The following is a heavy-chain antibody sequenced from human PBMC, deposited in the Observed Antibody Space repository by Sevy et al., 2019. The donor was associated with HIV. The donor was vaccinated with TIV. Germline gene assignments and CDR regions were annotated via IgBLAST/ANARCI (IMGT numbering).Heavy chain of an antibody. D-gene: IGHD1-26*01. J-gene: IGHJ5*02. Sequence: GGSLRLSCAASGFTFSSYDMNWVRQAPGKGLEWVAVISFDGSDQKYEDSVKGRFTISRDNAKNTLYLQMNSLRHEDTAVYYCAKAAHLSGSPPADLWGQGTLVTVSS. CDR3: AKAAHLSGSPPADL. V-gene: IGHV3-30*18. CDR1: GFTFSSYD. CDR2: ISFDGSDQ.